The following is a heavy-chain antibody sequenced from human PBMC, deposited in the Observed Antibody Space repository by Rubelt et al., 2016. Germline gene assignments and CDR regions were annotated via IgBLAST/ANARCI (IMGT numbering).Heavy chain of an antibody. J-gene: IGHJ4*02. CDR2: INPNSGGT. Sequence: QVQLVQSGAEVKKPGASVKVSCKASGYTFTGYYMHWVRQAPGQGLEWLGWINPNSGGTNYAQKFQGRVTSTRDTSVSTAYMELSRLGSDDTAGYYCASSSGSYYSLDDWGQGTLVTVSS. CDR3: ASSSGSYYSLDD. CDR1: GYTFTGYY. V-gene: IGHV1-2*01. D-gene: IGHD1-26*01.